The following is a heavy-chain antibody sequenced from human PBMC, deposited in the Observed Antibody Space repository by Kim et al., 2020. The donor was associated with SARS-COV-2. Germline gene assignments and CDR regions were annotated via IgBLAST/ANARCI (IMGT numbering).Heavy chain of an antibody. Sequence: GGSLRLSCAASGFNFSDYSMSWVRQAPGKGLEWVSLIRTGGTTAYYADSLQGRFTVSRDDSMNTLFLQMSGLKAEDTATYYCAKECYGVADSHCSIWGQETRVTVSS. CDR1: GFNFSDYS. CDR2: IRTGGTTA. CDR3: AKECYGVADSHCSI. V-gene: IGHV3-23*03. J-gene: IGHJ4*02. D-gene: IGHD4-17*01.